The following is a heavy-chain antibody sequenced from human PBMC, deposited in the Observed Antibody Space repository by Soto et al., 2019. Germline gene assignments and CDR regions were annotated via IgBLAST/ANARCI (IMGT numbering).Heavy chain of an antibody. J-gene: IGHJ6*02. CDR3: TRILWSSRRDALDI. D-gene: IGHD2-21*01. Sequence: GSLRLSCIASGFTFRNYAMAWVRQAPGEDLEWVSAIGTSGTPTLYADSVKSRFSISRDDSRNTVSLQMSSLGVEDTATYYCTRILWSSRRDALDIWGQGTTVTVSS. CDR2: IGTSGTPT. CDR1: GFTFRNYA. V-gene: IGHV3-23*01.